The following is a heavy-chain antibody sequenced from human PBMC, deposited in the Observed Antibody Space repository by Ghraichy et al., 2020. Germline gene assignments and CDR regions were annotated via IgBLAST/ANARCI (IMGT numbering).Heavy chain of an antibody. CDR2: ISSSGSTI. CDR1: GFTFSDYY. D-gene: IGHD4-17*01. J-gene: IGHJ2*01. Sequence: GGSLRLSCAASGFTFSDYYMSWIRQAPGKGLEWVSYISSSGSTIYYADSVKGRFTISRDNAKNSLYLQMNSLRAEDTAVYYCARHKKRPNGDYYKRDNWYFDLWGRGTLVTVSS. V-gene: IGHV3-11*01. CDR3: ARHKKRPNGDYYKRDNWYFDL.